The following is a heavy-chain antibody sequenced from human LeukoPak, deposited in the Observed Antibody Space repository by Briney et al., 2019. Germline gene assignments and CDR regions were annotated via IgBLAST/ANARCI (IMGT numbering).Heavy chain of an antibody. D-gene: IGHD2-8*01. V-gene: IGHV3-23*01. CDR2: ISGFNT. CDR1: GFAFSNYA. CDR3: AKDVCTSPRCLLYFDS. Sequence: GGSLRLSCTTSGFAFSNYAMNWVRQAPGKGPEGVAGISGFNTYYAHSVKGRFTIFRDNSKNVLYLQMDRLRAEDTAVYSCAKDVCTSPRCLLYFDSWGQGTLVTVSS. J-gene: IGHJ4*02.